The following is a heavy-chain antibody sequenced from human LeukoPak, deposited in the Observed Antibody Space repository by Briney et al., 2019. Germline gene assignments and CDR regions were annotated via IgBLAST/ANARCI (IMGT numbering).Heavy chain of an antibody. CDR3: AGKTTAGPTKAAFDI. CDR2: IYYSGGI. Sequence: PSDTLSLTCSVSGYSISTSNYWAWIRQPPGRGLEWIGHIYYSGGIYYNPSLKSRVTMSVDTSRNQFSLKLSSVTAVDTAVYYCAGKTTAGPTKAAFDIWGQGTMVAVST. CDR1: GYSISTSNY. J-gene: IGHJ3*02. D-gene: IGHD2-21*02. V-gene: IGHV4-28*05.